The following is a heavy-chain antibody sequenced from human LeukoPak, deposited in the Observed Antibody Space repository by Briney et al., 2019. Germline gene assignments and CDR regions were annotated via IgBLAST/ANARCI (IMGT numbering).Heavy chain of an antibody. Sequence: SETLSLTCTVSSGSISSSRYYWGWIRQSPGKGLEWIGEINHSGSTDYNPSLKSRVTISLDMSKNQFSLKLSSVTAADTAVYYCATEPGYCSGGRCYGGWFDPWGRGTLVTVSS. CDR2: INHSGST. CDR1: SGSISSSRYY. J-gene: IGHJ5*02. CDR3: ATEPGYCSGGRCYGGWFDP. D-gene: IGHD2-15*01. V-gene: IGHV4-39*07.